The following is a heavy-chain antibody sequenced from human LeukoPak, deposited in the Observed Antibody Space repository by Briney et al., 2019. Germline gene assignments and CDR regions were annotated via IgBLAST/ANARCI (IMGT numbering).Heavy chain of an antibody. Sequence: QTLSLTCTFSGFSLSTSGMYVSWIRQPPGKALEWLALIDWDDDKYYNTSLKTRLTISKDTSKNQVVLTMTNMDPVDTATYYCARNRGLGSGSYSDSWGQGTRVTVSS. D-gene: IGHD3-10*01. CDR1: GFSLSTSGMY. J-gene: IGHJ5*01. CDR3: ARNRGLGSGSYSDS. CDR2: IDWDDDK. V-gene: IGHV2-70*01.